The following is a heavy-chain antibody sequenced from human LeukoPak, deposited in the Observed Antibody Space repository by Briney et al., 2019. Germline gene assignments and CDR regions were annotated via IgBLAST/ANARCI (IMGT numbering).Heavy chain of an antibody. Sequence: PSETLSLTCTVSGGSITNYYWSWIRQPAGKGLEWIGRIYDSGSTNYNPSLESRVTMSVDTSKNQFSLKVNSVTAADTAVYYCARGVYDYVWGSYQFFDFWGQGTLVTVSS. CDR3: ARGVYDYVWGSYQFFDF. D-gene: IGHD3-16*02. CDR1: GGSITNYY. V-gene: IGHV4-4*07. CDR2: IYDSGST. J-gene: IGHJ4*02.